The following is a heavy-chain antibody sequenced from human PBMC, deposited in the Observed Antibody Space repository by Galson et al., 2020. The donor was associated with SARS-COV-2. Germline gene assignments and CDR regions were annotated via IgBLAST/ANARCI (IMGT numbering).Heavy chain of an antibody. CDR1: GYSISSGYY. Sequence: SETLSLTCTVSGYSISSGYYWGWIRQPPGKGLEWIGSIYHSGSTYYNPSLKSRVTISVDTSKNQFSLKLSSVTAADTAVYYCARDVVDIVATTTGWFDPWGQGTLVTVSS. CDR3: ARDVVDIVATTTGWFDP. CDR2: IYHSGST. V-gene: IGHV4-38-2*02. J-gene: IGHJ5*02. D-gene: IGHD5-12*01.